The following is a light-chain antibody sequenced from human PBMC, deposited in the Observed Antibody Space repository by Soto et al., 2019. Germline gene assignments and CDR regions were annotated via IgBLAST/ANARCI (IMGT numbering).Light chain of an antibody. V-gene: IGLV1-44*01. CDR3: PAWDDSLNGVV. CDR2: SDN. CDR1: SPNIGSKT. J-gene: IGLJ2*01. Sequence: QSVLTQPPSASGTPGQRVTISCSGSSPNIGSKTVKWYQQIPGTAPKLLIYSDNQRPSGVPDRFSGSKSGTSASLAISGLQSEDEADYYCPAWDDSLNGVVFGGGTKLTVL.